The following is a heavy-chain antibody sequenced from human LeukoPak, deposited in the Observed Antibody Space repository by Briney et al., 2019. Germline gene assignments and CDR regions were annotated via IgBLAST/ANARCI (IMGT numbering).Heavy chain of an antibody. CDR1: AGFVSNSNYY. CDR3: ARSYSSGWADY. CDR2: IYYSGST. D-gene: IGHD6-19*01. Sequence: SETLSLTCTVSAGFVSNSNYYWGWIRQPPGKGLEWIGSIYYSGSTYYNPSLESRVTISVDTSKNQFSLKLSSVTAADTAVYYCARSYSSGWADYWGQGTLVTVSS. J-gene: IGHJ4*02. V-gene: IGHV4-39*07.